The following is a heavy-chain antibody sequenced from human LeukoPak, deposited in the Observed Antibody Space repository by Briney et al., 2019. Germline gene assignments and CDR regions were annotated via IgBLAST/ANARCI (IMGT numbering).Heavy chain of an antibody. CDR2: INPSGGST. J-gene: IGHJ4*02. D-gene: IGHD3-10*01. CDR1: GYTFTSYY. CDR3: ARGAYYYGSMVDY. V-gene: IGHV1-46*01. Sequence: AASVKVSCKASGYTFTSYYIHWVRQAPGQGLEWMGIINPSGGSTNYAQKLQGRVTMTRDTSTSTVYIELSSLRSEDTAVYYCARGAYYYGSMVDYWGQGTLVTVSS.